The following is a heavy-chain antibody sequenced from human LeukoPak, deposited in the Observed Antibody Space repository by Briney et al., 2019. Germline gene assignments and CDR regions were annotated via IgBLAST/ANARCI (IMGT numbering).Heavy chain of an antibody. CDR1: GGSISTYY. CDR2: FHYSRST. V-gene: IGHV4-59*01. Sequence: TSETLSLTCTVSGGSISTYYWSWIRQPPGKGLEWIGYFHYSRSTNYNPSLKSRVTISVDTSKNQFSLKLSSVTAADTAVYYCARVDANWGVVDYWGQGTLVTVSS. J-gene: IGHJ4*02. CDR3: ARVDANWGVVDY. D-gene: IGHD7-27*01.